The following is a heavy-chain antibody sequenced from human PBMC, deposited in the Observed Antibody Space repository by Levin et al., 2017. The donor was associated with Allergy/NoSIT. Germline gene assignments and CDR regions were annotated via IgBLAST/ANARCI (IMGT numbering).Heavy chain of an antibody. Sequence: SETLSLTCVVSGGPIITSAWWSWVRQPPGTGLEWIGEIYHNGNPKYNPSLKSRVTISVDKSKNQFSLKLSSVTAADTAVYYCARKPTTTDWFDPWGQGTLVTVSS. V-gene: IGHV4/OR15-8*01. CDR2: IYHNGNP. J-gene: IGHJ5*02. CDR1: GGPIITSAW. CDR3: ARKPTTTDWFDP. D-gene: IGHD1-1*01.